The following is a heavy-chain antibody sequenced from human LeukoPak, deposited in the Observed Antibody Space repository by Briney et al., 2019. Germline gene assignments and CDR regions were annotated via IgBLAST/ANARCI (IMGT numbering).Heavy chain of an antibody. CDR2: ISGSGGTT. CDR3: AKDQGYSYGSTDY. Sequence: PGGSLRLSCAASGFTFSSYAMSRVRQAPGKGLEWVSVISGSGGTTYYADSVKGRFTISRDKSKNTLSLQMNSLRAEDTAVYYCAKDQGYSYGSTDYWGQGTLVTVSS. CDR1: GFTFSSYA. D-gene: IGHD5-18*01. V-gene: IGHV3-23*01. J-gene: IGHJ4*02.